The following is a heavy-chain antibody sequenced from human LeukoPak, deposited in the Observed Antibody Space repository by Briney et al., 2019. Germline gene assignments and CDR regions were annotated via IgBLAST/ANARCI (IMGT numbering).Heavy chain of an antibody. V-gene: IGHV1-46*01. CDR2: INPSGGST. D-gene: IGHD1-1*01. J-gene: IGHJ6*03. Sequence: ASVKVSCKASGYTFTSYYMHWVRQAPGQGLEWMGIINPSGGSTSYAQKFQGRVTMTRDMSTSTVYMELSSLRSEDTAVYYCARAGTTDYYYYYMDVWGKGTTVTISS. CDR1: GYTFTSYY. CDR3: ARAGTTDYYYYYMDV.